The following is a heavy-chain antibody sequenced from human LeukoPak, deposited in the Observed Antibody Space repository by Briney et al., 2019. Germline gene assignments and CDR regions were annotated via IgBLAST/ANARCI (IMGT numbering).Heavy chain of an antibody. CDR2: IYSGGST. Sequence: GGSLRLSCAASGFTVSSNYMSWVRQAPGKGLEWVSVIYSGGSTYYADSVKGRFTISRGNSKNTLYLQMNSLRAEDTAVYYCARRYYPGAFDIWGQGTMVTVSS. CDR3: ARRYYPGAFDI. CDR1: GFTVSSNY. J-gene: IGHJ3*02. D-gene: IGHD3-10*01. V-gene: IGHV3-66*01.